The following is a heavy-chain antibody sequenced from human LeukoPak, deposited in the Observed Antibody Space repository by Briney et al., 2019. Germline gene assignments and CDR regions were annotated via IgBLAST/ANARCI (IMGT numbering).Heavy chain of an antibody. CDR3: ARGPSYGDYALFN. CDR2: IYYSGST. CDR1: GGSISSYY. Sequence: SETLSLTCTVSGGSISSYYWRWIRQPPGKGLEWIGYIYYSGSTNYNPSLKSRVTISVDTSKNQFSLKLSSVTAADTAVYYCARGPSYGDYALFNWGQGTLVTVSS. D-gene: IGHD4-17*01. V-gene: IGHV4-59*01. J-gene: IGHJ4*02.